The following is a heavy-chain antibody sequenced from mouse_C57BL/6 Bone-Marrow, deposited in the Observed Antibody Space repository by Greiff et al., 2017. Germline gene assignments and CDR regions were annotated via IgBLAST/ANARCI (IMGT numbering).Heavy chain of an antibody. D-gene: IGHD2-4*01. V-gene: IGHV14-4*01. Sequence: EVQLQQSGAELVRPGASVKLSCTASGFNIKDDYMHWVKQRPEQGLEWIGWIDPETGDTEYASKFQGKATIPADTSSNTAYLQLSRLTSEDTAVFYSTTPRYYDYDVNYWGQGSLVTVSA. J-gene: IGHJ3*01. CDR1: GFNIKDDY. CDR2: IDPETGDT. CDR3: TTPRYYDYDVNY.